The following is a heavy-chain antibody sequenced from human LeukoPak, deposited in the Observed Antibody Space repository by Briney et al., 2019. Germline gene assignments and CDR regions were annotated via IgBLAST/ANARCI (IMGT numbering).Heavy chain of an antibody. CDR1: GYTFTSYG. CDR2: ISAYNGNT. Sequence: GASVKVSCKASGYTFTSYGISWVRQAPGQGLEWMGWISAYNGNTNYAQKLQGRVTMTTDTSTSTAYMELRSLRSDDTAVYYCARDGFYDFWSGHHNWFDPWGQGTLVTVSS. CDR3: ARDGFYDFWSGHHNWFDP. D-gene: IGHD3-3*01. V-gene: IGHV1-18*01. J-gene: IGHJ5*02.